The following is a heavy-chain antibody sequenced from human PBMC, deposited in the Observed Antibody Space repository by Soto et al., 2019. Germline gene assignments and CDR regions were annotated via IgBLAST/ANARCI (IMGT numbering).Heavy chain of an antibody. CDR1: GYTFTCYA. V-gene: IGHV1-18*01. Sequence: ASVKVSCKASGYTFTCYAMHWVRQAPGLGLEWMGWISAYTGNTNFAQKVQGRVTMTTDTSTTTAYMELRSLRSHDTAVYYCGKGAGTTPEVTLFDYWGQRTLVTVSS. D-gene: IGHD1-1*01. J-gene: IGHJ4*02. CDR2: ISAYTGNT. CDR3: GKGAGTTPEVTLFDY.